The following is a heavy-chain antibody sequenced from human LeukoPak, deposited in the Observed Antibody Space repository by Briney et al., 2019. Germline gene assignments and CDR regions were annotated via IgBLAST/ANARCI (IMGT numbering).Heavy chain of an antibody. CDR1: GGSISSYY. CDR2: IYYSGST. Sequence: SETLSLTCTVSGGSISSYYWSWIRQPPGKGLEWIGYIYYSGSTNYNPSLKSRVTISVDTSKNQFSLKLSSVTAADTAVYYCARDLKGYGMDVWGQGTTVTVSS. V-gene: IGHV4-59*01. J-gene: IGHJ6*02. CDR3: ARDLKGYGMDV.